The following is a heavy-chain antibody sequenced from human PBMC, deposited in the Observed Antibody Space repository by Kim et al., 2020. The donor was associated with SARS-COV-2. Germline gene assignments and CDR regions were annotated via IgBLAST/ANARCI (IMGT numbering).Heavy chain of an antibody. V-gene: IGHV3-11*05. CDR3: ARDPYPHGDYYFPPHY. J-gene: IGHJ4*02. Sequence: SVKGRFTTTRDNAKNSLYLQMNSLRADDTAVYYCARDPYPHGDYYFPPHYWGQGTLVTVSS. D-gene: IGHD4-17*01.